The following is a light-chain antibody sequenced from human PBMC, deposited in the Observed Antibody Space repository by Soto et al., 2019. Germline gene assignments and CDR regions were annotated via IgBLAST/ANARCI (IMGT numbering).Light chain of an antibody. Sequence: QSVLTQPRSVSGSPGQSVTISCTGTSSDVGGHNYVSWYQQHPGKAPKLMIYDVSKRPSGVPDRFSGSKSGNTASLTISGLQAEDEADYYCCSYAGSNTFEFGGGTQLTVL. CDR3: CSYAGSNTFE. CDR2: DVS. J-gene: IGLJ2*01. V-gene: IGLV2-11*01. CDR1: SSDVGGHNY.